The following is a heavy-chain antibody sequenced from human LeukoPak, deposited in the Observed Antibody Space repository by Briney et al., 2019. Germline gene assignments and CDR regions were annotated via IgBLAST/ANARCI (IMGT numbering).Heavy chain of an antibody. D-gene: IGHD1-1*01. V-gene: IGHV3-30*03. J-gene: IGHJ6*02. CDR3: ARFNNDGGLDV. Sequence: GGSLRLSCAASEFTFSSYGIHWVRQAPGKGLEWVALILYDGSKKYYADSVKGRFTISRDNAKNTLYLQMNSLTTEDTAVYYCARFNNDGGLDVWGQGTTVTVSS. CDR2: ILYDGSKK. CDR1: EFTFSSYG.